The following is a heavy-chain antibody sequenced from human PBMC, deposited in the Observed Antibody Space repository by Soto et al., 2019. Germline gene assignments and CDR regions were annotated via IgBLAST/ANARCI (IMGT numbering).Heavy chain of an antibody. J-gene: IGHJ5*02. V-gene: IGHV1-3*01. CDR2: INAADGDT. CDR3: ARDSQRVQIPSTGWFDP. CDR1: GYRFSTSG. D-gene: IGHD2-2*01. Sequence: QVQLVQSGAELKKPGASVKISCETSGYRFSTSGIHWLRQAPGQSLEWMGWINAADGDTNYSQKFQGRVTLSRDTSASTAYMELSSLTSEDTSIYYCARDSQRVQIPSTGWFDPWGQGTVVTVSS.